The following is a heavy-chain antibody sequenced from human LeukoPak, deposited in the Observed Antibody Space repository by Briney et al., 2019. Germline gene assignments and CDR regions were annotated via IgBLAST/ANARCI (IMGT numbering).Heavy chain of an antibody. V-gene: IGHV3-20*03. CDR1: GFTFCYYG. CDR2: INWNGGST. CDR3: ARDRSSSF. D-gene: IGHD6-13*01. J-gene: IGHJ4*02. Sequence: PGGSLRISFSASGFTFCYYGLSWGRQAPGKGLEWVSGINWNGGSTGYADSVKGRFTISRDNAKNSLYLQMNSLRAEDTALHYCARDRSSSFWGQGTLVTVSS.